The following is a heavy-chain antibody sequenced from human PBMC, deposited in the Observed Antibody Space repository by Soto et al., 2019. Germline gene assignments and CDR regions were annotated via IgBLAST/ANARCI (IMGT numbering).Heavy chain of an antibody. CDR2: IYYSGST. D-gene: IGHD6-13*01. Sequence: SETLSLTCTVSGGSISSYYWSWIRQPPGKGLEWIGYIYYSGSTNYNPSLKSRVTISVDTSKNQFSLKLSSVTAADTAVYYCARAYSSSWYYWFDPRGQGTLVTVSS. CDR3: ARAYSSSWYYWFDP. J-gene: IGHJ5*02. V-gene: IGHV4-59*12. CDR1: GGSISSYY.